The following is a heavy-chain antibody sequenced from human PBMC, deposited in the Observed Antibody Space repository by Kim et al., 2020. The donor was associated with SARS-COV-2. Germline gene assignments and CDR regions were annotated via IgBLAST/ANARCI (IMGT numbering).Heavy chain of an antibody. D-gene: IGHD3-10*01. Sequence: GGSLRLSCAASGFTFSSYGMHWVRQAPGKGLEWVAVIWYDGSNKYYADSVKGRFTISRDNSKNTLYLQMNSLRAEDTAVYYCARDPYGSGSYYLDYWGQGTLVTVSS. CDR2: IWYDGSNK. V-gene: IGHV3-33*01. CDR3: ARDPYGSGSYYLDY. CDR1: GFTFSSYG. J-gene: IGHJ4*02.